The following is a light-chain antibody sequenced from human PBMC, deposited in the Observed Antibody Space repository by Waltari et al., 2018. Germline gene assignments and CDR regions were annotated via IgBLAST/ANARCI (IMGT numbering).Light chain of an antibody. CDR1: SSDVGNYKS. Sequence: QSALTQPASVSGSPGQSITISCTGTSSDVGNYKSVSWYQQHPGKAHKLMISAVSKRPSGVSDRFSGSKSGDMASLTISGLQPEDEAEYFCSSYAGSSKGVFGGGTKVTVL. CDR2: AVS. V-gene: IGLV2-23*02. CDR3: SSYAGSSKGV. J-gene: IGLJ2*01.